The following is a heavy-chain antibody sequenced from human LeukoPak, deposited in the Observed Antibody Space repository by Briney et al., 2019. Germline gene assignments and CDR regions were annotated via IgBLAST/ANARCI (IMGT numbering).Heavy chain of an antibody. CDR2: INQDGSEK. CDR3: ARGQVTAVTGLASFDI. D-gene: IGHD4-17*01. V-gene: IGHV3-7*04. Sequence: GGSLRLSCAASGFTFSNYWRSWVRQAPGKGLEWVANINQDGSEKYYVDSVKGRVTISRDNAKTSVYLQMSSLRVEDTAVYYCARGQVTAVTGLASFDIWGQGTMVTVSS. CDR1: GFTFSNYW. J-gene: IGHJ3*02.